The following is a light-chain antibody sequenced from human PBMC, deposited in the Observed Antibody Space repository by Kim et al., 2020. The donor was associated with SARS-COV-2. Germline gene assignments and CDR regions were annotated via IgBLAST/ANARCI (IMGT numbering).Light chain of an antibody. CDR3: TAWDSSLSAQV. CDR1: SNNVCERR. V-gene: IGLV10-54*01. J-gene: IGLJ3*02. CDR2: KNN. Sequence: RTATLPLTEGSNNVCERRAAWQQEHQGHPSKLLVHKNNDRPSGIADRLSVPRSGNTASLTIIGLKPEDEADYCCTAWDSSLSAQVFGGGTQLTVL.